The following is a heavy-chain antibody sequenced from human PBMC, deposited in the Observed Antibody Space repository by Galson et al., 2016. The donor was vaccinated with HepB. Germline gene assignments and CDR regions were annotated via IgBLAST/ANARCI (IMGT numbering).Heavy chain of an antibody. CDR2: ISYDGSNK. J-gene: IGHJ4*02. V-gene: IGHV3-30*04. Sequence: SLRLSCAASGFTFSSYSMHWVRQAPGKGLGWVAVISYDGSNKYYADSVKGRFTISGDNSKNTLYLQMNSLRAEDTAVYYCAREDYGDNGYFDYWAQGTLVTVSS. D-gene: IGHD4-17*01. CDR1: GFTFSSYS. CDR3: AREDYGDNGYFDY.